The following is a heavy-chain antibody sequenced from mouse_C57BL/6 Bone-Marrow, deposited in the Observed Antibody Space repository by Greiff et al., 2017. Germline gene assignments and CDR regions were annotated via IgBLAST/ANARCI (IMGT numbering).Heavy chain of an antibody. CDR2: IRNKANNHAT. CDR3: TRPIYYAHYYAMDY. D-gene: IGHD2-1*01. CDR1: GFTFSDAW. Sequence: EVKLMESGGGLVQPGGSMKLSCAASGFTFSDAWMDWVRQSPEKGLEWVAEIRNKANNHATYYAESVKGRFTISRDDSKSSVYLQMNSLRAEDTGIYYCTRPIYYAHYYAMDYWGQGTSVTVSS. V-gene: IGHV6-6*01. J-gene: IGHJ4*01.